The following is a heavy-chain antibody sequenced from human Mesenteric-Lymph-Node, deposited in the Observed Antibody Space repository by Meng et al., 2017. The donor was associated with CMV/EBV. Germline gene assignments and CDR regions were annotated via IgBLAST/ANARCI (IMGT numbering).Heavy chain of an antibody. D-gene: IGHD2-2*01. CDR1: GFTFSTYS. V-gene: IGHV3-48*04. Sequence: GGSLRLSCAASGFTFSTYSMNWVRQAPGKGLEWVSYISSSGSTIYYADSVKGRFTISRDNAKNSLYLQMNSLRAEDTAVYYCARNRGGYQGNWFDPWGQGTLVTVSS. J-gene: IGHJ5*02. CDR2: ISSSGSTI. CDR3: ARNRGGYQGNWFDP.